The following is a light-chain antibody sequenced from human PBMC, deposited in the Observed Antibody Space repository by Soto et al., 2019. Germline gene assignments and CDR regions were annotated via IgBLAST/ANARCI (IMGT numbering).Light chain of an antibody. V-gene: IGKV1-5*01. CDR2: DAS. CDR1: QSISSW. J-gene: IGKJ1*01. CDR3: QQYNSYSRT. Sequence: DIQMTQSPSTLSASVGDRVTITCRASQSISSWLAWYQQKPGKAPKLRIYDASSLESGVPSRFSGSGSGTEFTLTISSLQPDDFATYYCQQYNSYSRTFGQGTKVEIK.